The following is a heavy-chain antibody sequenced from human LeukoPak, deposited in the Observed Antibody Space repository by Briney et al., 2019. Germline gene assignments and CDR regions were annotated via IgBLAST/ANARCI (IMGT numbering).Heavy chain of an antibody. CDR2: ISSSSSTI. CDR3: ARDPYYYDSSGYSY. Sequence: PGGSLRLSCAASGFTFSSYSMNWVRQAPGKGLEWVSYISSSSSTIYYADSVKGRFTISRDNAKNSLYLQMNSLGAEDTAVYYCARDPYYYDSSGYSYWGQGTLVTVSS. D-gene: IGHD3-22*01. V-gene: IGHV3-48*01. J-gene: IGHJ4*02. CDR1: GFTFSSYS.